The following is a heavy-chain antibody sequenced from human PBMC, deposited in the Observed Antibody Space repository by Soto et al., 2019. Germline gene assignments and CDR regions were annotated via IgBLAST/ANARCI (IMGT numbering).Heavy chain of an antibody. V-gene: IGHV1-69*02. D-gene: IGHD2-21*01. J-gene: IGHJ5*02. CDR1: GDIFNRYT. CDR3: ARAEGGGGSWYAA. Sequence: QVQLVQSGAEVKKPGSSVRVACKTSGDIFNRYTISWVRQAPGLGLEWMGRIIPVVGGPNYAEKFRGRVTITADNATASVSREVGRLRSGDTATYYCARAEGGGGSWYAAWGQGTLVTVSS. CDR2: IIPVVGGP.